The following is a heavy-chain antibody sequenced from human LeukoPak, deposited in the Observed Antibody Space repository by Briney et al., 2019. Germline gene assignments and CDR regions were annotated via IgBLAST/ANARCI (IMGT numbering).Heavy chain of an antibody. J-gene: IGHJ4*02. D-gene: IGHD6-19*01. V-gene: IGHV1-18*01. CDR2: ISAYNGNT. Sequence: ASVKVSCKASGYTFTSYGISWARQAPGQGLEWMGWISAYNGNTNYAQKLQGRVTMTTDTSTSTAYMELRSLRSDDTAVYYCARDAAVAGTHYFDYWGQGTLVTVSS. CDR1: GYTFTSYG. CDR3: ARDAAVAGTHYFDY.